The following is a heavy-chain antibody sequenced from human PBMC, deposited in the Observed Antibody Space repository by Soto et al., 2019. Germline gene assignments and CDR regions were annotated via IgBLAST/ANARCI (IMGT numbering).Heavy chain of an antibody. D-gene: IGHD5-18*01. J-gene: IGHJ4*02. CDR2: IKQDGSEK. V-gene: IGHV3-7*05. CDR1: GFTFSSYW. Sequence: GGSLRLSCAASGFTFSSYWMSWVRQAPGKGLEWVANIKQDGSEKYYVDSVKGRFTISRDNAKNSLYLQMNSLRAEDTAVYYCARTYAAMAPDYFDYWGQGTLVTVSS. CDR3: ARTYAAMAPDYFDY.